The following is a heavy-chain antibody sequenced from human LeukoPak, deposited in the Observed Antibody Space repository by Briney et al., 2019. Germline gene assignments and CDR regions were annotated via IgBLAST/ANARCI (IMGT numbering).Heavy chain of an antibody. V-gene: IGHV7-4-1*02. Sequence: ASVKVSCKASGYIFDIYAMIWVRQAPGQGLELMGWINTNTGNPTYAQGFTGRFVFSLDTSVSTAYLQISSLKAEDTAVYYCARDYTVTLGTTTYFQHWGQGTLVTVSS. D-gene: IGHD1-1*01. J-gene: IGHJ1*01. CDR2: INTNTGNP. CDR3: ARDYTVTLGTTTYFQH. CDR1: GYIFDIYA.